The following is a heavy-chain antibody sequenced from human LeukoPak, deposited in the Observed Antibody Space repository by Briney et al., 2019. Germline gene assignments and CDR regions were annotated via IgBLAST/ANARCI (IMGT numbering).Heavy chain of an antibody. V-gene: IGHV4-30-4*08. CDR1: GGSISSGDYY. CDR2: IYYSGST. J-gene: IGHJ4*02. Sequence: SETLSLTCTVSGGSISSGDYYWSWIRQPPGKGLEWIGYIYYSGSTYYNPSLKSRVTISVDTSKNQFSLKLSSVTAADTAVYYCAREAYDFCSGYLYADYWGQGTLVTVSS. CDR3: AREAYDFCSGYLYADY. D-gene: IGHD3-3*01.